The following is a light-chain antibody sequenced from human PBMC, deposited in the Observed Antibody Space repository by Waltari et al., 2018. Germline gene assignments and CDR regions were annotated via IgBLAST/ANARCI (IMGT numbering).Light chain of an antibody. V-gene: IGLV2-23*02. CDR2: EVT. Sequence: QSGLTQHASVSGSPGQSITISCTGTSRDVGNYNLVSWSQQYPGKAPQLMVYEVTKRASGVSDRFSGSKSGNTASLTIPGLQAEDEADYYCCSYVGLGIYVFGSGTKVTVL. CDR1: SRDVGNYNL. J-gene: IGLJ1*01. CDR3: CSYVGLGIYV.